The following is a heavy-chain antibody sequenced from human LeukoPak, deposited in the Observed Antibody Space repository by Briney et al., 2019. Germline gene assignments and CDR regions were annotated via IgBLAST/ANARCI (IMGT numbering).Heavy chain of an antibody. CDR2: ISYDGSNK. Sequence: GGSLRLSCAASGFTFSSYAMHWVRQAPGKGLEWVAVISYDGSNKYYADSVKGRFTISRDNSKNTLYLQMNSLRAEDTAVYYCAKDRGYSYGYPNYYYGMDVWGQGTTVTVSS. J-gene: IGHJ6*02. D-gene: IGHD5-18*01. CDR1: GFTFSSYA. V-gene: IGHV3-30-3*01. CDR3: AKDRGYSYGYPNYYYGMDV.